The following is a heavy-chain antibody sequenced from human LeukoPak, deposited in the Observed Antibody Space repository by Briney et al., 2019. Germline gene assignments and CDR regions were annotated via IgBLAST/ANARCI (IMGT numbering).Heavy chain of an antibody. V-gene: IGHV4-34*01. J-gene: IGHJ6*03. Sequence: PSETLSLTCAVYGGSFNGYYWSWIRQPPGKGLEWIGEINHSGSTNYSPSLKSRVTISVDTSKNQFSLKLNSVTAADTAVYYCASFYCSGGSCYQYYSYYYMDVWGKGTTVTISS. D-gene: IGHD2-15*01. CDR2: INHSGST. CDR1: GGSFNGYY. CDR3: ASFYCSGGSCYQYYSYYYMDV.